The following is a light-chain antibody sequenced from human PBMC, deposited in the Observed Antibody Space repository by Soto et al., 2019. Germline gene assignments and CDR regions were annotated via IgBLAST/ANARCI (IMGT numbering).Light chain of an antibody. CDR1: QSIGGF. J-gene: IGKJ4*01. Sequence: DIQMTQSPSSLSVSVGDRVTITCRASQSIGGFLNWYQQKLGKAPKLLIYAASSLQSGVPSRFSGSGSGTDFTLTISSLQPEDFATYYCQQSSSTPRTFGGGTKVEIK. CDR2: AAS. V-gene: IGKV1-39*01. CDR3: QQSSSTPRT.